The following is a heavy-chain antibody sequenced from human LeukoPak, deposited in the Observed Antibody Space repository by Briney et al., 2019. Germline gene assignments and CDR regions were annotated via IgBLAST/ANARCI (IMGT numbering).Heavy chain of an antibody. J-gene: IGHJ4*02. CDR2: INHSGST. V-gene: IGHV4-34*01. Sequence: SETLSLTCAVYGGSFSGYYWSWIRQPPGKGLEWIGEINHSGSTNYNPSLKSRVTMSVDTSNNQFSLNLSSVTAADTAVYYCARVAVDGGCLDYWGQGTLVTVSS. CDR3: ARVAVDGGCLDY. D-gene: IGHD6-19*01. CDR1: GGSFSGYY.